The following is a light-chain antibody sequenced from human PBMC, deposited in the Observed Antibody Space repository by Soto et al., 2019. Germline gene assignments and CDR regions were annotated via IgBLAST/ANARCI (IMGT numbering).Light chain of an antibody. CDR1: SSKIGTSS. CDR3: AAWDDSLNGHV. V-gene: IGLV1-44*01. Sequence: QSVLTQPHSASGTPGQRVTISCSGSSSKIGTSSVHWFQQLPGTAPKLLISTTNQRPSGVPERFSGSKSGTSASLAIFGLQSEDEADYYCAAWDDSLNGHVFGTGTKVTVL. CDR2: TTN. J-gene: IGLJ1*01.